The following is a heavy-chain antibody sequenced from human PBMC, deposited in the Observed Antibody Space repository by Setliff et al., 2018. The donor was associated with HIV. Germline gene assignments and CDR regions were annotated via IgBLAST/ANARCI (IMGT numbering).Heavy chain of an antibody. J-gene: IGHJ4*02. CDR1: GYSISSGYY. D-gene: IGHD6-13*01. Sequence: SETLSLTCDVSGYSISSGYYWGWTRQPPGKGLEWIGGIYHSGSTHYNPSLKSRVTIIVDTSKNQFSLNLSSVTAADTAVYYCARHSRGASIAAAGIIFDYWGQGTLVTVSS. CDR3: ARHSRGASIAAAGIIFDY. V-gene: IGHV4-38-2*01. CDR2: IYHSGST.